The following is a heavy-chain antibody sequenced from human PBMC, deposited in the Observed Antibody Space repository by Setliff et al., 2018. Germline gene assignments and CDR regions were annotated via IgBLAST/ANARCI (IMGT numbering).Heavy chain of an antibody. CDR3: ARHLGEWLDWFDP. CDR1: GGSISSSTYY. V-gene: IGHV4-39*01. J-gene: IGHJ5*02. Sequence: PSETLSLTCTVSGGSISSSTYYWGWIRQPPGKGLEWIGSIYYTGSTHYNPSLKSRVTISVDRPKNQFSLRLNSVTAADTAVYFCARHLGEWLDWFDPWGQGTLVTVSS. D-gene: IGHD3-16*01. CDR2: IYYTGST.